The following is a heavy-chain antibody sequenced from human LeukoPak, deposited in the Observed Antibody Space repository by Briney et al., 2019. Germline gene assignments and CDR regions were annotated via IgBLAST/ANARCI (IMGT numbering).Heavy chain of an antibody. CDR1: GFSFSSYA. CDR2: SGSGGNT. Sequence: GGSLRLSCAVSGFSFSSYAMSWVRQAPGKGLEWVSASGSGGNTYYADSVKGRFTISRDNSKNTLYLQMNSLRAEDTAVYYCAKTGYYYDRSDYYYDRSRYFDRWGRGTLVTVSS. CDR3: AKTGYYYDRSDYYYDRSRYFDR. J-gene: IGHJ2*01. V-gene: IGHV3-23*01. D-gene: IGHD3-22*01.